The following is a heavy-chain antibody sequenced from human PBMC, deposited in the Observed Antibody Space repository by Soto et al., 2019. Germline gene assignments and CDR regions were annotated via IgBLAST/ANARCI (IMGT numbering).Heavy chain of an antibody. D-gene: IGHD3-10*01. CDR3: VRASVGYYSADYFDN. Sequence: ASVKVSCKASGYTFTENDINWVRQATGQGREWMGWMNPNSGNTGYAQKFQGRVTMTSDNSITTAYMELSSLRSENTAVYFCVRASVGYYSADYFDNWGQGXLVTVSS. J-gene: IGHJ4*02. V-gene: IGHV1-8*01. CDR1: GYTFTEND. CDR2: MNPNSGNT.